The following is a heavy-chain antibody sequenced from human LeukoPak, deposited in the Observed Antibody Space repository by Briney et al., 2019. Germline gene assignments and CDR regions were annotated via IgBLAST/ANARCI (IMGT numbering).Heavy chain of an antibody. D-gene: IGHD7-27*01. J-gene: IGHJ4*02. Sequence: PGGSLRLSCAASGFTFSSYAMSWVRQAPGKGLEWASTISGSGDTTYYADSVKGRFTTSRDNSKNTLYLQMNSLRAEDTAVYYCAAGLTLSVSHWGQGTLVTVSS. CDR1: GFTFSSYA. V-gene: IGHV3-23*01. CDR3: AAGLTLSVSH. CDR2: ISGSGDTT.